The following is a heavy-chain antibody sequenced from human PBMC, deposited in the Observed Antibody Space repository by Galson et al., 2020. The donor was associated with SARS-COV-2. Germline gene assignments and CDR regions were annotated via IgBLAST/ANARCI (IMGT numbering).Heavy chain of an antibody. V-gene: IGHV4-39*01. Sequence: SETLSLTCTVSGGSISSSIYFWGWIPQPPGKGRQWIGTTYDSGSTYYDPSLKSRLTISVDTSKNQFSLKLSSVTAADTAVYYCARHGRGELLFPFDYWGQGILVTVSS. D-gene: IGHD1-26*01. J-gene: IGHJ4*02. CDR1: GGSISSSIYF. CDR2: TYDSGST. CDR3: ARHGRGELLFPFDY.